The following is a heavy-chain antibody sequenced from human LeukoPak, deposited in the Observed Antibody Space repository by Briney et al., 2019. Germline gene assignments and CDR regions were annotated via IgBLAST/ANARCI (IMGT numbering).Heavy chain of an antibody. Sequence: GGSLRLSCAASGFTFSSYGMHWVRQAPGKGLDWVALIWYDGSNEYYADSVKGRFTISRDNSKNALYLQMNSLRAEDTAVYYCAREGDFDWLFHYWGQGTLVTVSS. CDR1: GFTFSSYG. D-gene: IGHD3-9*01. CDR2: IWYDGSNE. J-gene: IGHJ4*02. V-gene: IGHV3-33*01. CDR3: AREGDFDWLFHY.